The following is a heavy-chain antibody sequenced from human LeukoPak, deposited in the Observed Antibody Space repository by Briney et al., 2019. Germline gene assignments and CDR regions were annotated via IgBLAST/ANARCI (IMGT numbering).Heavy chain of an antibody. D-gene: IGHD2-2*01. Sequence: GASVKVSCKASGGTFSSYAISWVRQAPGQGLEWMGGIVPIFGTANYAQKFQGRVTINADESTSTAYMELSSLRSEDTAVYYCARAPYCSSTSCYPRGYSGYDYDYWGQGTLVTVSS. J-gene: IGHJ4*02. CDR2: IVPIFGTA. CDR1: GGTFSSYA. CDR3: ARAPYCSSTSCYPRGYSGYDYDY. V-gene: IGHV1-69*13.